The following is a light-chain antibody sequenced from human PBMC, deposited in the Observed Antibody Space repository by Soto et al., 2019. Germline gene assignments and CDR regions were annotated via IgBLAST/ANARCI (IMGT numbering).Light chain of an antibody. J-gene: IGKJ4*01. Sequence: EIVITQSPATLSVSPGERATLCCRASQSVSSYLAWYQQKPGQAPRLLIYDASNRATGIPARFSGSGSGTDFTLTISSLEPEDFAVYYCQQRSNWLTFGGGTKVDI. V-gene: IGKV3-11*01. CDR1: QSVSSY. CDR3: QQRSNWLT. CDR2: DAS.